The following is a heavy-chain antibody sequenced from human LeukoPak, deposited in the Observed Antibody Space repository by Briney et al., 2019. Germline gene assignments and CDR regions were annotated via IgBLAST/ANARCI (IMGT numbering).Heavy chain of an antibody. J-gene: IGHJ4*02. CDR3: AKGGIVGTSGLFDY. CDR1: GFTFSSYS. V-gene: IGHV3-23*01. CDR2: ISASGDST. Sequence: GGSLRLSCAASGFTFSSYSMNWVRQAPGKGLEWVSGISASGDSTYYADSVKGRFTISRDNSKDTLYLQMNSLRAEDAAVYYCAKGGIVGTSGLFDYWGQGTLVTVSS. D-gene: IGHD1-26*01.